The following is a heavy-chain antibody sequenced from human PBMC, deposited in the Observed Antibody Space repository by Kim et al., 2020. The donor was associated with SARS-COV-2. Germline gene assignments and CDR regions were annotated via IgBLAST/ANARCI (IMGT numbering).Heavy chain of an antibody. CDR2: FDPEDGDT. CDR3: ATEIAALATVGIYYFDA. CDR1: GYTLTELS. J-gene: IGHJ4*02. Sequence: ASVKVSCKVSGYTLTELSMHWLRQAPGKGLEWMGGFDPEDGDTIYAQKFQGRVTMTEDTSTDTAYMELSSLTSEDTAVYYCATEIAALATVGIYYFDAWGQRTLGTVSS. D-gene: IGHD4-17*01. V-gene: IGHV1-24*01.